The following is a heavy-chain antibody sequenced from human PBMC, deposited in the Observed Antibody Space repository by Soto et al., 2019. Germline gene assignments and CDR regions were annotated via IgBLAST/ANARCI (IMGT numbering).Heavy chain of an antibody. CDR2: IIPILGIA. D-gene: IGHD3-3*01. J-gene: IGHJ4*02. CDR1: GGTFSSYT. Sequence: SVKGLCKASGGTFSSYTIIWVRQAPGQGLEWMGRIIPILGIANYAQKFQGRVTITADKSTSTAYMELSSLRSEDTAVYYCARVRVTIFGVARGYFDYWGQGTLVTVSS. CDR3: ARVRVTIFGVARGYFDY. V-gene: IGHV1-69*02.